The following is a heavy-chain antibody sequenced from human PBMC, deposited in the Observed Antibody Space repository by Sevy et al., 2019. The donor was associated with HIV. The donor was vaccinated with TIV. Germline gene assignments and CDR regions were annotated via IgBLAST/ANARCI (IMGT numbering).Heavy chain of an antibody. CDR1: GYTLTELS. J-gene: IGHJ5*02. V-gene: IGHV1-24*01. CDR3: ATNSRYFSGSTFYSAEGLFDP. CDR2: FDPEDGET. Sequence: ASVKFSCKVSGYTLTELSMHWVRQAPGKGLEWMGGFDPEDGETVYAQKFQGRVTVTEDTSTDTAYMELSSLRSEDTAVYYCATNSRYFSGSTFYSAEGLFDPWGQGTLVTVSS. D-gene: IGHD2-15*01.